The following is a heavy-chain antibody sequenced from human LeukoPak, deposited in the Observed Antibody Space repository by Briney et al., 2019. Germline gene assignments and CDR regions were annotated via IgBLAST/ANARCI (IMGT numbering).Heavy chain of an antibody. J-gene: IGHJ4*02. CDR3: ARGVWYSSSWYNDY. D-gene: IGHD6-13*01. V-gene: IGHV3-7*01. Sequence: PGGSLRLSCAASGFTFSSYWMSWVRQAPGKGLEWVANVKQDGSEKYYVDSVKGRFTISRDNAKNSLYLQMNSLRAEDTAVYYCARGVWYSSSWYNDYWGQGTLVTVSS. CDR2: VKQDGSEK. CDR1: GFTFSSYW.